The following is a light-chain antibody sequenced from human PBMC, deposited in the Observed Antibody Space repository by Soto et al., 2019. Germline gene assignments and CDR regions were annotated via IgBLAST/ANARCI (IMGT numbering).Light chain of an antibody. Sequence: QSALTQPASVSGSPGQSITISCTGTSSDVGGYNYVSWYQQHPGKAPNLMIYDVSNRPPGVSNRFSGSKSGNTASLTISGLQAEDEDDYYCSSYTSSSTLYVVFGGGTKLTVL. J-gene: IGLJ2*01. V-gene: IGLV2-14*01. CDR1: SSDVGGYNY. CDR3: SSYTSSSTLYVV. CDR2: DVS.